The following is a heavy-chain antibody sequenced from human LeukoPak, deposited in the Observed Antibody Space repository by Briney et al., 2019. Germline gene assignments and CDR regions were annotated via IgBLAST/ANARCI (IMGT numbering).Heavy chain of an antibody. J-gene: IGHJ4*02. V-gene: IGHV4-59*01. CDR1: GGSISSYY. D-gene: IGHD1-26*01. Sequence: SETLSLTCTVSGGSISSYYWSWIRQPPGKGLEWIGYIYYSGSTNYNPSLKSRVTISVDTSKNQFSLKLSSVTAADTAVYYCARWDRPGGYFDYWGQGTLVTVSS. CDR3: ARWDRPGGYFDY. CDR2: IYYSGST.